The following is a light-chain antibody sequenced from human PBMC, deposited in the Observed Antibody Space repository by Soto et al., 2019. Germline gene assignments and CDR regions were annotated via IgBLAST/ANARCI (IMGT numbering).Light chain of an antibody. CDR1: ISDIGGYNY. CDR2: DVS. J-gene: IGLJ2*01. Sequence: QSVLTQPASVSGSPGQSITISCTGTISDIGGYNYVYWYQQHPGKAPKLMIYDVSNRPSGVSYRFSGSKSGNTASLTISGLQAEDEADYYCSSYTSRSTLGVFGGGTKLTVL. CDR3: SSYTSRSTLGV. V-gene: IGLV2-14*03.